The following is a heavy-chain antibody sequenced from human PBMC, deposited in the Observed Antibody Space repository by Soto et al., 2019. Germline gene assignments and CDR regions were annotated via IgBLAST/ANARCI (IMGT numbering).Heavy chain of an antibody. D-gene: IGHD2-15*01. J-gene: IGHJ4*02. V-gene: IGHV1-3*01. CDR3: ARGPGGPDGPGDY. Sequence: QVQLVQSGAEVKKPGASVKVSCKASGYTFTSYAXXXXXXXXXXXLEWMGWINAGNGNTKYSQKFQGRVTITRDTSASTAYMELSSLRSEDTAVYYCARGPGGPDGPGDYWGQGTLVTVSS. CDR1: GYTFTSYA. CDR2: INAGNGNT.